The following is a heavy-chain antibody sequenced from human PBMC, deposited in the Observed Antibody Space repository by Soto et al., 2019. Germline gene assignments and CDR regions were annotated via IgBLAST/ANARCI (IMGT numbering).Heavy chain of an antibody. D-gene: IGHD3-22*01. CDR1: GFTFSVYS. CDR2: ISSRSSYI. CDR3: ARGGYYYDINAFDI. V-gene: IGHV3-21*01. Sequence: PGGSLRLSCAASGFTFSVYSMNWVRQAPGKGLEWVSSISSRSSYIYYADSVKGRFTIPRDNAKNSLFLQMNSLRAEDTVVYYCARGGYYYDINAFDIWGQGTMVTVSS. J-gene: IGHJ3*02.